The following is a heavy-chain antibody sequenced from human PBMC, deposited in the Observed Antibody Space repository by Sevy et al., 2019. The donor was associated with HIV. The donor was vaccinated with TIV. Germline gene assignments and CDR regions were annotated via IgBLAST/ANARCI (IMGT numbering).Heavy chain of an antibody. Sequence: ASVKVSCKASGYTFTDYFMHWVRQAPGQGLEWMGWINPNSGDTKYAQKFQGRVTVTRDTSIGTAYMELISLRFDDTAVYYCASPGGYRYGSLLDNWGQGTLVTVSS. CDR1: GYTFTDYF. V-gene: IGHV1-2*02. J-gene: IGHJ4*02. CDR2: INPNSGDT. CDR3: ASPGGYRYGSLLDN. D-gene: IGHD5-18*01.